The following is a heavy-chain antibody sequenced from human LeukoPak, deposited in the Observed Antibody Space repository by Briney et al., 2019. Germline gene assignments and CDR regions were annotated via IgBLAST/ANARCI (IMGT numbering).Heavy chain of an antibody. J-gene: IGHJ4*02. D-gene: IGHD2-2*01. CDR1: GFTFSTYA. CDR2: ISGSGGST. V-gene: IGHV3-23*01. CDR3: AKGRGGSIVVVPAAILDY. Sequence: GGSLRLSCAASGFTFSTYAMSLVRQAPGKGLEWVSGISGSGGSTYYADSVKGRFTISRENSKNPLYLQMNSLSAEDPAVYYCAKGRGGSIVVVPAAILDYWGQGTLVTVSS.